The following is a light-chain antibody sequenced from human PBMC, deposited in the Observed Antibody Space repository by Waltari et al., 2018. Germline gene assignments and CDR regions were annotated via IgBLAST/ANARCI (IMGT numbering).Light chain of an antibody. CDR2: NND. J-gene: IGLJ3*02. Sequence: QSVLTQPPSASGAPGQRVTISCSGSSSNIGSDTVKWYQQLPGTAPILIIYNNDQRTLGVPDRFSGSKSGTSASLAISGLQSEDEADYYCVTWDESLNGPVFGGGTKLTVL. CDR1: SSNIGSDT. V-gene: IGLV1-44*01. CDR3: VTWDESLNGPV.